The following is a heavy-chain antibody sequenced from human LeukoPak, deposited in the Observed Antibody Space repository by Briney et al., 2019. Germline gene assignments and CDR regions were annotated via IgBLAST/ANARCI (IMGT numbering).Heavy chain of an antibody. V-gene: IGHV7-4-1*02. D-gene: IGHD3-10*01. CDR2: INTNTGNP. CDR3: ARWGYGSGSYPNGGFDP. CDR1: GYTFTSYV. J-gene: IGHJ5*02. Sequence: ASVKVSCKASGYTFTSYVMNWVRQAPGQGLEWMGWINTNTGNPTYVQGSTGRFVFSLDTSVSTAYLQISSLKAEDTAVYYCARWGYGSGSYPNGGFDPWGQGTLVTVSS.